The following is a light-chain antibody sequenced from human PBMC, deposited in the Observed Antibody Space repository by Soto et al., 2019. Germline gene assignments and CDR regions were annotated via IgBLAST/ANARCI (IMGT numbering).Light chain of an antibody. CDR3: QQYNSYPLT. CDR1: QSVSSY. J-gene: IGKJ4*01. Sequence: EIVLTPSPATLSLSPGERATLSCRASQSVSSYLAWYQQKPGQAPRLLIYDASNRATGIPARFSGSGSGTDFTLTISSLEPEDFATYYCQQYNSYPLTFGGGTKVDIK. CDR2: DAS. V-gene: IGKV3-11*01.